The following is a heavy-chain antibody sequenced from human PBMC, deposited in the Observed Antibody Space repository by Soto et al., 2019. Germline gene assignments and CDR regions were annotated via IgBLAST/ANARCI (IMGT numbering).Heavy chain of an antibody. J-gene: IGHJ4*02. D-gene: IGHD3-22*01. CDR3: AKLRYYDSSGYFDY. V-gene: IGHV3-23*01. CDR2: ISGSGGST. Sequence: PGGSLRLSCAASGFTFSSYAMSWVRQAPGKGLECISAISGSGGSTYYADSVKGRFTISRDNSKYTLYLQMNSLRAEDTAVYYCAKLRYYDSSGYFDYWGQGTLVTVSS. CDR1: GFTFSSYA.